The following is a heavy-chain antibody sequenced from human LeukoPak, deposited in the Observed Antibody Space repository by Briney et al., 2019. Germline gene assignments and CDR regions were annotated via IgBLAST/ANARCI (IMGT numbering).Heavy chain of an antibody. Sequence: ASVKVSCKASGYTFTGYYMHWVRQAPGQGLEWMGWINPNSGGTNYAQKFQGRVTMTRDTSISTAYMELSRLRSDDTAVYYCARGPSYDFWSGYYTGWFDPWGQGTLVTVSS. CDR1: GYTFTGYY. J-gene: IGHJ5*02. CDR2: INPNSGGT. CDR3: ARGPSYDFWSGYYTGWFDP. D-gene: IGHD3-3*01. V-gene: IGHV1-2*02.